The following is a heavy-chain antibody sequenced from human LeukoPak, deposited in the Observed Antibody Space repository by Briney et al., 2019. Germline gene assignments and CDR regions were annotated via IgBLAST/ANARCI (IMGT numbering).Heavy chain of an antibody. CDR1: GYSISRGYS. V-gene: IGHV4-38-2*02. CDR3: ARGLRLSGNAFDAFDI. J-gene: IGHJ3*02. CDR2: IYHSGST. D-gene: IGHD4-23*01. Sequence: PSETLSLTCTVSGYSISRGYSWGWIRQPPGKGLEWIGNIYHSGSTNYNPSLKSRVTISVDKSKNQFSLKLSSVTAADTAVYYCARGLRLSGNAFDAFDIWGQGTMVTVSS.